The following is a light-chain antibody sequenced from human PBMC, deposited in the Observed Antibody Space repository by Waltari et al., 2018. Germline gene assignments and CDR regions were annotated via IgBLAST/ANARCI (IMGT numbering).Light chain of an antibody. CDR2: VNSDGSH. Sequence: QLVLTQSPSASASLGASVKLTCTLSSGHSSNVIAWLQHQPEKGPRYLMKVNSDGSHSKGDEIPDRFSGSSSGAERYLTISSLQSEDEADYYCQTGGHGTWVFVGGTKLTVL. CDR3: QTGGHGTWV. V-gene: IGLV4-69*01. J-gene: IGLJ3*02. CDR1: SGHSSNV.